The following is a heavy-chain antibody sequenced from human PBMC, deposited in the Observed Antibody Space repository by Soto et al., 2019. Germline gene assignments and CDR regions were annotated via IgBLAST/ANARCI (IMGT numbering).Heavy chain of an antibody. CDR1: GFSLSVFG. CDR3: AKTIPVPPSDDSRGRGAWMDH. V-gene: IGHV3-30*18. CDR2: VSHDGNST. J-gene: IGHJ4*02. D-gene: IGHD2-2*01. Sequence: QVHLVESGGGVVQPGGSLRLSCAPYGFSLSVFGMHWVRQAPGKGPEWVAVVSHDGNSTYYADSVKGRFSISTDNARNTVPLHMDSQRPEDTGLYYCAKTIPVPPSDDSRGRGAWMDHWGQGPLVTVSS.